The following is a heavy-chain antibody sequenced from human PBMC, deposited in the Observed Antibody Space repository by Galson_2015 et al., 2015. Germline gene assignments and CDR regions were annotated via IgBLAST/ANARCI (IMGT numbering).Heavy chain of an antibody. V-gene: IGHV3-9*01. J-gene: IGHJ3*02. CDR1: GFTFDDYA. CDR3: ARGWERDAFDI. D-gene: IGHD1-26*01. CDR2: ISWNSGSI. Sequence: SLRLSCAASGFTFDDYAMHWVRQAPGKGLEWVAGISWNSGSIGYADSVKGRFTISRDNAKNSLYLQMNSLRAEDTALYYCARGWERDAFDIWGQGTMVTVSS.